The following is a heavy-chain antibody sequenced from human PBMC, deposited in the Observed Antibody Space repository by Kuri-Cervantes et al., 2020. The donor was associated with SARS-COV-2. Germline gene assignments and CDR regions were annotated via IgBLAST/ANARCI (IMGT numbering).Heavy chain of an antibody. D-gene: IGHD2-2*01. J-gene: IGHJ4*02. CDR2: IGPSGTTK. Sequence: GGSLRLSCTASGFIFSDYYMTWIRQAPGKGLEWVSNIGPSGTTKYYADSVKGRFTISRDNAKNSLYLQMNSLRAEDTAVYYCATQGQYYCSSTSCYDYWGQGTLVTVSS. CDR3: ATQGQYYCSSTSCYDY. V-gene: IGHV3-11*04. CDR1: GFIFSDYY.